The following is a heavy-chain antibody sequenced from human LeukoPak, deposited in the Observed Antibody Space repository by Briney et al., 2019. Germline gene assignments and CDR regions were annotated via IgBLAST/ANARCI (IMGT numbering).Heavy chain of an antibody. CDR3: VKAKLSTGTTGDDAFDI. D-gene: IGHD2-8*02. CDR1: GFIFNDYA. V-gene: IGHV3-9*01. CDR2: ISWNSGTI. J-gene: IGHJ3*02. Sequence: GRSLRLSCAASGFIFNDYAMHWVRQAPGKGLEWVSGISWNSGTIGYADAVRGRFIISRDNAKNFLYLQMNSLRADDTAFYYCVKAKLSTGTTGDDAFDIWGQGTIATVSS.